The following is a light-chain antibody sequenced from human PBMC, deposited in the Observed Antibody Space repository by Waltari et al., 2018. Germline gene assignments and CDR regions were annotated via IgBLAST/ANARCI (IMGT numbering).Light chain of an antibody. CDR2: DGS. Sequence: EIVLTQSPATLSLSPGERATLPCRTSHSVNSYLAWYQQKPGQAPRLPLYDGSRRASGIPARFSGSGSGTDFTLTIGSLEPEDSAVYYCQQRGHWPPDATFGPGTKIEIK. CDR3: QQRGHWPPDAT. V-gene: IGKV3-11*01. CDR1: HSVNSY. J-gene: IGKJ3*01.